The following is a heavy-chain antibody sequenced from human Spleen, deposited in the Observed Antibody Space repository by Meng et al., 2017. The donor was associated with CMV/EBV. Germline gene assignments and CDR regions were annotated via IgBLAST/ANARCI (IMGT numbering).Heavy chain of an antibody. CDR1: GYTFTGYY. D-gene: IGHD7-27*01. V-gene: IGHV1-2*02. J-gene: IGHJ5*02. Sequence: QVPLVQSGAGVKKPGASGKVSCKASGYTFTGYYMHWVRQAPGQGLEWMGWINPNSGGTNYAQKFQGRVTMTRDTSISTAYMELSRLRSDDTAVYYCARDPGGTGDGWFDPWGQGTLVTVSS. CDR2: INPNSGGT. CDR3: ARDPGGTGDGWFDP.